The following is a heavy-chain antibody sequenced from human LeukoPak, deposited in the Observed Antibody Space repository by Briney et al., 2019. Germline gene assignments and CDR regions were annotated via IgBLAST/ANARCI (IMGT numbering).Heavy chain of an antibody. D-gene: IGHD3-10*01. Sequence: PSETLSLTCTVSGDSISSGSYYWGWLRQPPGKGLEWIGSIYYSGSTYYNPSLKSRVTISVDTSKNQFSLKLISVTAADTAVYYCARGNMVRGVILRYYFDYWGQGTLVTVSS. V-gene: IGHV4-39*01. J-gene: IGHJ4*02. CDR3: ARGNMVRGVILRYYFDY. CDR2: IYYSGST. CDR1: GDSISSGSYY.